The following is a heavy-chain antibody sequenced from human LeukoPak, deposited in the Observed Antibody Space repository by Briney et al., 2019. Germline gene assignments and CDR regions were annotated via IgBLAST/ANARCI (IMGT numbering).Heavy chain of an antibody. Sequence: GGSLRLSCEASGFTFSNYWIHWVRQAPGKGLEWVSRISQDGSDTIYADSVKGRFTISRDSSKNTLYLQMNSLRAEDTAVYYCAFYGDYENYWGQGTPVTVSS. CDR1: GFTFSNYW. CDR2: ISQDGSDT. J-gene: IGHJ4*02. D-gene: IGHD4-17*01. V-gene: IGHV3-74*01. CDR3: AFYGDYENY.